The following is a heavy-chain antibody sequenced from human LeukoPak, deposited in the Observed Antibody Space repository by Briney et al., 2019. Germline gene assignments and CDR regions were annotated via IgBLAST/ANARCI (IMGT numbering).Heavy chain of an antibody. CDR1: GFTFSSYS. CDR3: ARDMVFGVVIDSYYYGMDV. V-gene: IGHV3-21*01. CDR2: ISSSSSYI. D-gene: IGHD3-3*01. Sequence: PGGSLRLSCAASGFTFSSYSMNWVRQAPGKGLEWVSSISSSSSYIYYADSVKGRFTISRDNAKNSLYLQMNSLRAGDTAVYHCARDMVFGVVIDSYYYGMDVWGQGTTVTVSS. J-gene: IGHJ6*02.